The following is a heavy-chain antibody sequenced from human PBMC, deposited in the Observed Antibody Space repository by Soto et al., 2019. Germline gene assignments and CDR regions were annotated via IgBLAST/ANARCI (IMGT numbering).Heavy chain of an antibody. CDR2: IIPSLGRA. CDR3: ARSLHHHLITMVRGESFPFDP. D-gene: IGHD3-10*01. CDR1: GYTFSNYY. J-gene: IGHJ5*02. V-gene: IGHV1-69*02. Sequence: SVKVSCKASGYTFSNYYMHWVRQAPGQGLEWMGMIIPSLGRATYAQKFQGRVTITADKSTSTAYMELSSLRSEDTAVYYCARSLHHHLITMVRGESFPFDPWGQGTLVTVSS.